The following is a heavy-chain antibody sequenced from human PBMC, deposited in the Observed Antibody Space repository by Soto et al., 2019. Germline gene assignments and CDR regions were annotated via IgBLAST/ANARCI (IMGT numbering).Heavy chain of an antibody. CDR1: GGSISSNY. J-gene: IGHJ4*02. D-gene: IGHD6-19*01. V-gene: IGHV4-59*01. CDR2: IYYSGST. Sequence: PSETLSLTCTVSGGSISSNYWIWIRQPPGKGLEWIGYIYYSGSTNYNPSLKSRVTISVDTSKNQFSLRLSSVTAADTAVYYCAKFRSGWYFDYWGQGTLVTVSS. CDR3: AKFRSGWYFDY.